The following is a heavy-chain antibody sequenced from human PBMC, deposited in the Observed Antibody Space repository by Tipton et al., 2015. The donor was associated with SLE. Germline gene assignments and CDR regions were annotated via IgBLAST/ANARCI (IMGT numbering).Heavy chain of an antibody. CDR3: AGSDVDVTAVPAY. CDR2: IRSQGFGGTP. Sequence: SLRLSCIGSGFTFGDFAMSWFRQAPGKGPEWVGYIRSQGFGGTPEYAAARKGRFTNSRDDYKNIACLQIQSLKTEVTALYYCAGSDVDVTAVPAYWGQGTLGTVYS. J-gene: IGHJ4*02. CDR1: GFTFGDFA. D-gene: IGHD2-21*02. V-gene: IGHV3-49*03.